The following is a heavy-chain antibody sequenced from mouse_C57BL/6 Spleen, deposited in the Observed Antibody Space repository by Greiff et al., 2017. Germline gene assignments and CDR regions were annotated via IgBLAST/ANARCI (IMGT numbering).Heavy chain of an antibody. V-gene: IGHV3-8*01. Sequence: EVQLQESGPGLAKPSQTLSLTCSVTGYSITSDYWNWIRKFPGNKLEYIGYISYSSSTYYNPSLKSRISIARDTSKNQYYLQLNSVATEATDTYYCAKSDYDWYFDVWGTGTTVTVSS. CDR2: ISYSSST. D-gene: IGHD2-4*01. CDR1: GYSITSDY. CDR3: AKSDYDWYFDV. J-gene: IGHJ1*03.